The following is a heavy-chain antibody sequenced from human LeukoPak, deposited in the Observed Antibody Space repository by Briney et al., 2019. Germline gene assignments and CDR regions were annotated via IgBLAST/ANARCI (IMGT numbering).Heavy chain of an antibody. CDR1: GYTFTSYG. V-gene: IGHV1-18*01. J-gene: IGHJ2*01. D-gene: IGHD4-23*01. Sequence: ASVKVSCKASGYTFTSYGISWVRQAPGQGLEWMGWISAYNGNTNYAQKLQGRVTMTTDTSTSTAYMELRSLRSDDTAVYYCAILVHYCGNTRYFDLWSRGTLVTVSP. CDR2: ISAYNGNT. CDR3: AILVHYCGNTRYFDL.